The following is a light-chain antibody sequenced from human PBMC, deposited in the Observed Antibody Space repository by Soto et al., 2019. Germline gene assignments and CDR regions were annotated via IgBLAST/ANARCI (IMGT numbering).Light chain of an antibody. CDR2: DTN. CDR1: TGAVTSGYY. Sequence: VVTQEPSLTVSPGGTVTLTCASNTGAVTSGYYTNWFQHQPGQAPRALIYDTNNKHSRTPARFSGSLLGDKAALTLSGVQPEDEAEYSCLIYYGGGYVFGTGTKVTVL. V-gene: IGLV7-43*01. J-gene: IGLJ1*01. CDR3: LIYYGGGYV.